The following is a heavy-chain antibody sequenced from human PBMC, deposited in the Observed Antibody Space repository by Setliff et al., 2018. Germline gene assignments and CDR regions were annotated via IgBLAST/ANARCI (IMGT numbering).Heavy chain of an antibody. D-gene: IGHD6-25*01. CDR1: GFTFSSYS. J-gene: IGHJ3*02. V-gene: IGHV3-48*01. CDR3: ARGGKATGYGGGGAFDI. Sequence: GGSLRLSCAASGFTFSSYSMNWVRQAPGKGLEWVSYISSSSTIYYADSVKGRFTISRDNAKNSLYLQMNSLRAEDTAVYYCARGGKATGYGGGGAFDIWGQGTMVTVSS. CDR2: ISSSSTI.